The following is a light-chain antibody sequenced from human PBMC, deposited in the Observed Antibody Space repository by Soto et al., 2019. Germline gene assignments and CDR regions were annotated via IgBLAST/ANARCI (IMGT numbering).Light chain of an antibody. CDR1: SSDVGGYNY. J-gene: IGLJ1*01. V-gene: IGLV2-14*01. CDR2: EVS. Sequence: QSALTQPASVSGSRGQSITISCTGTSSDVGGYNYVSWYQQHPGKAPKLMIYEVSNRPSGVSNRFSGSKSGNTASLTISGLQAEDEADYYCSSYTSSSTLPFVFGTGTKLTVL. CDR3: SSYTSSSTLPFV.